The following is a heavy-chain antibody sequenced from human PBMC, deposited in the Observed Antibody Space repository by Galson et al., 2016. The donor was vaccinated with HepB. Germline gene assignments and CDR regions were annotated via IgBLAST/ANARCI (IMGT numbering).Heavy chain of an antibody. CDR2: ITGNSHTI. CDR3: VRRIDS. J-gene: IGHJ4*02. CDR1: GFIFSSCG. V-gene: IGHV3-48*01. Sequence: SLRLSCAASGFIFSSCGMSWVRQAPGKGLEWISFITGNSHTIYYADSVKGRFTISRDNAKDSLFLQMNSLRADDTAIYYCVRRIDSWGQGTLVTVSS.